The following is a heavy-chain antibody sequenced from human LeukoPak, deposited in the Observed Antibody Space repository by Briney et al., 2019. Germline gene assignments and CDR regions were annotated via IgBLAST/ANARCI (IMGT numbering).Heavy chain of an antibody. Sequence: GGSLRLSCAASGFTVSSNYMSWVRQAPGKGLEWVSVIYSGGSTYYADSVKGRFTISRDNSKNTLYLQMNSLRAEDTGVYYCARGASGYTDAFDIWGQGTMVTVSS. CDR3: ARGASGYTDAFDI. CDR1: GFTVSSNY. D-gene: IGHD5-12*01. V-gene: IGHV3-53*01. J-gene: IGHJ3*02. CDR2: IYSGGST.